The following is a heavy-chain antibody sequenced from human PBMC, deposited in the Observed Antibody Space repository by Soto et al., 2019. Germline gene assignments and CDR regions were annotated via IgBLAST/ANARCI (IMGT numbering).Heavy chain of an antibody. CDR3: ARVNYGDYYYGMDV. J-gene: IGHJ6*02. Sequence: SETLSLTCTVSGGSINYSYWTWIRQPPGKGLEWIGYISYTGSANHNASLKSRLTISVDTSKNQFSLKLSSVTAADTALYYCARVNYGDYYYGMDVWGQGTTVTVSS. CDR2: ISYTGSA. CDR1: GGSINYSY. D-gene: IGHD4-17*01. V-gene: IGHV4-59*01.